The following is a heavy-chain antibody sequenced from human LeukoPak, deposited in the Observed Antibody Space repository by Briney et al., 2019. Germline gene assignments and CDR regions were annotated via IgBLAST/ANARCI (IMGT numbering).Heavy chain of an antibody. CDR2: IIPIFGTA. J-gene: IGHJ3*02. Sequence: EASVKVSCKASGGTFSSYAISWVRQAPGQGLEWMGGIIPIFGTANYAQKFQGRVTITADESTSTAYMELSSLRSEDTAVYYCARGYSSSWYGDDAFDIWGQGTMVTVSS. CDR1: GGTFSSYA. D-gene: IGHD6-13*01. V-gene: IGHV1-69*01. CDR3: ARGYSSSWYGDDAFDI.